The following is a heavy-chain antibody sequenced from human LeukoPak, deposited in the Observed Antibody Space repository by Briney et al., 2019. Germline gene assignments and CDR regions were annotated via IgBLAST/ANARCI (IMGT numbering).Heavy chain of an antibody. J-gene: IGHJ4*02. CDR2: IYYSGST. Sequence: PSETLSLTCTVSGGSISSSSYYWGWIRQPPGKGLEWIGSIYYSGSTYYNPSLKSRVTISVDTSKNQSSLKLSSVTAADTAVYYCAKDRYYYDSSGYCHFDYWGQGTLVTVSS. D-gene: IGHD3-22*01. CDR3: AKDRYYYDSSGYCHFDY. V-gene: IGHV4-39*02. CDR1: GGSISSSSYY.